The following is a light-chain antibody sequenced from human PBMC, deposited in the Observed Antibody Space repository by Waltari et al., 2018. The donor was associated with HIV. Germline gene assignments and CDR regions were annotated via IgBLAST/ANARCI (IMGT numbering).Light chain of an antibody. CDR3: QHTHSFPWT. Sequence: DIQTTQSPSSVSASVGDRVTITCRTSHAIGSQVAWYQQTPGKAPKFLMYGESILQNGVPSRFRGSGSGTNFTLTINDLQPEDFVTYYCQHTHSFPWTFGHGTKVDIK. CDR2: GES. V-gene: IGKV1D-12*01. CDR1: HAIGSQ. J-gene: IGKJ1*01.